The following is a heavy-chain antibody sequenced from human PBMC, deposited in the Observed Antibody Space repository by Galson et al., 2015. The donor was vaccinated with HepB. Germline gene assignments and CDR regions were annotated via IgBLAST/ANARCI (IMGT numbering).Heavy chain of an antibody. D-gene: IGHD1-14*01. J-gene: IGHJ4*02. CDR1: GFTLTSYA. V-gene: IGHV1-3*04. Sequence: SVKVSCKAFGFTLTSYAIHWVRQAPGQRLEWMAWISTNSGNTKYAQKFQGRVTLTADASTGTVYMDLRSLKSDDTAVYYCARDRDHRFDSWGQGTLVTVSS. CDR3: ARDRDHRFDS. CDR2: ISTNSGNT.